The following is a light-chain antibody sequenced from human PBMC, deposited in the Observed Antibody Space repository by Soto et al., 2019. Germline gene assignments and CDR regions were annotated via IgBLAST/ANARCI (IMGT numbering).Light chain of an antibody. V-gene: IGLV2-14*01. Sequence: QSVLTQPASVSGSPGQSITISCTGTSGDIGSYNRVSWYQQHPGKAPKLIIYEVTDRPSGVSNRFSGSKSGNTASLTISGLPAEDEAEYYCSSYTNINTRACVFGTGTKLTV. CDR1: SGDIGSYNR. CDR3: SSYTNINTRACV. J-gene: IGLJ1*01. CDR2: EVT.